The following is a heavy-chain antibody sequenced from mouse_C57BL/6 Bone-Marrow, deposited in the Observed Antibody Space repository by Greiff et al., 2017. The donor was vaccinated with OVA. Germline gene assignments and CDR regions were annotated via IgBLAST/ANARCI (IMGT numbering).Heavy chain of an antibody. V-gene: IGHV14-4*01. Sequence: EVQLQQSGAELVRPGASVKLSCTASGFNIKDDYMHWVKQRPEQGLEWIGWIDPENGDTEYASKFHGKATITADTSSNTAYLQLSSLTSEDTAVYYCTPYSNYWYFDVWGTGTTVTVSS. CDR3: TPYSNYWYFDV. D-gene: IGHD2-5*01. J-gene: IGHJ1*03. CDR1: GFNIKDDY. CDR2: IDPENGDT.